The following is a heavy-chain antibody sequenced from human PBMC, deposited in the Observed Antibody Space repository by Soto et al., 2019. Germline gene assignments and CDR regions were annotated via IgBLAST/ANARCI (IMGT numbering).Heavy chain of an antibody. CDR1: GYTFTSYD. CDR3: ARGRGYYYDSSGYSDY. Sequence: QVQLVQSGAEVKKPGASVKVSCKASGYTFTSYDINWVRQATGQGLEWMGWMNPNSGNTGYAQKFPGRVTVTRKTSISTTYMELSSLRSEDTAVYYCARGRGYYYDSSGYSDYWGQGTLVTVSS. D-gene: IGHD3-22*01. CDR2: MNPNSGNT. J-gene: IGHJ4*02. V-gene: IGHV1-8*01.